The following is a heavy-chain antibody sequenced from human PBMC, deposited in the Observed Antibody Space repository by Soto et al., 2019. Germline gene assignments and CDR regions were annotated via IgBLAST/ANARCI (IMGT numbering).Heavy chain of an antibody. V-gene: IGHV1-3*01. Sequence: QVQLVQSGAEVKKPGASVKVSCKSSGYPFTTHGLHWVRQAPGQGLEWMGWINVVNGNTKYSQKIQGRVTITRDTSATKAYMELNNLRSEYSAVYYCAREGCNGGACWADYHYWGQGTLVTVSS. CDR3: AREGCNGGACWADYHY. CDR1: GYPFTTHG. J-gene: IGHJ4*02. D-gene: IGHD2-21*02. CDR2: INVVNGNT.